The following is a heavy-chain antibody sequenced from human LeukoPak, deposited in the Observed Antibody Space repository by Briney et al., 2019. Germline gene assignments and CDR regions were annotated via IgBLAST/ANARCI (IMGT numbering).Heavy chain of an antibody. V-gene: IGHV3-30*18. Sequence: GGSLRLSCAASGFTFSSYGMHWVRQAPGKGLEWVAVISYDGSNKYYADSVKGRFTISRDNSKNTLYLQMNSLRAEDTAVYYCAKDYGDYYFDYWGQGTLVTVSS. J-gene: IGHJ4*02. CDR3: AKDYGDYYFDY. D-gene: IGHD4-17*01. CDR1: GFTFSSYG. CDR2: ISYDGSNK.